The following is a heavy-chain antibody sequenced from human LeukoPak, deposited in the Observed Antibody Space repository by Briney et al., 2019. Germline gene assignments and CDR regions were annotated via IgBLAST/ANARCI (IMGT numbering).Heavy chain of an antibody. J-gene: IGHJ4*02. D-gene: IGHD6-13*01. CDR2: ISSSSSYI. V-gene: IGHV3-21*04. Sequence: GGSLRLSCAASGFTFSSYSMNWVRQAPGKGLEWVSSISSSSSYIYYADSVKGRFTISRDNAKNSLYLQMNSLRAEDTAVYFCAKDYAFRVAAAGFDYWGQGTLVTVSS. CDR3: AKDYAFRVAAAGFDY. CDR1: GFTFSSYS.